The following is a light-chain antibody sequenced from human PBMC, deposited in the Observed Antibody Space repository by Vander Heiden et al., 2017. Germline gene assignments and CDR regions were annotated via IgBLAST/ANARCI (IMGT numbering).Light chain of an antibody. V-gene: IGLV1-51*01. J-gene: IGLJ1*01. Sequence: QSALTQPPSVSAAPGQKVTISCSGSSSNIGKNYVSWYQQLPGTAHKLLIYDNNTRPAGIPDRFSGSKSGTSATLGIAGLQTGDEDDYYCGTWEGFYVFGTGTKVTVL. CDR2: DNN. CDR3: GTWEGFYV. CDR1: SSNIGKNY.